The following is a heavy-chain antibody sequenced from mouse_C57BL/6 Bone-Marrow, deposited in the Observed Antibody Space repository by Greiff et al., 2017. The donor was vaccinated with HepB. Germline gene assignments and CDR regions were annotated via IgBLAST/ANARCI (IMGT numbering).Heavy chain of an antibody. Sequence: QVQLQQPGAELVKPGASVKLSCKASGYTFTSYWMHWVKQRPGQGLEWIGMIHPNSGSTNYNEKFKSKATLTVDKSSSTAYMQISSLTSEDSAVYYCASYYYGSYFDYWGQGTTLTVSS. CDR1: GYTFTSYW. V-gene: IGHV1-64*01. CDR2: IHPNSGST. J-gene: IGHJ2*01. D-gene: IGHD1-1*01. CDR3: ASYYYGSYFDY.